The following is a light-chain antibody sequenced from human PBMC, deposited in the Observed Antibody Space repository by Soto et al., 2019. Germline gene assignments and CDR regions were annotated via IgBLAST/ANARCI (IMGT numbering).Light chain of an antibody. V-gene: IGLV2-23*02. CDR2: EVS. CDR1: SSDVGSYNL. Sequence: QSVLTQPASVSGSPGQSITISCTGTSSDVGSYNLVSWYQHHPGKAPKLMIYEVSERLSGVSNRFSGSKSGNTASLTISGLQAEDEADYYCCSYAGRTTPYVFGTGTKVTVL. CDR3: CSYAGRTTPYV. J-gene: IGLJ1*01.